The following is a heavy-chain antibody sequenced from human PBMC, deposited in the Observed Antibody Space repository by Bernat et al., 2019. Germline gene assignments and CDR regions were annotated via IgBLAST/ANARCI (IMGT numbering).Heavy chain of an antibody. V-gene: IGHV3-33*01. CDR3: ARDGNSGWTDHWMDV. CDR1: GFTFSSHG. J-gene: IGHJ6*04. D-gene: IGHD6-19*01. Sequence: QVQLVDSGGGVVQPGSSLRLSCSASGFTFSSHGMHWVRQAPGKGLEWVSVICDDGSNKYYADSVKGRFTISRDNSKNTVSLQMNSLRPEDTAVYFCARDGNSGWTDHWMDVWGKGTTVTVSS. CDR2: ICDDGSNK.